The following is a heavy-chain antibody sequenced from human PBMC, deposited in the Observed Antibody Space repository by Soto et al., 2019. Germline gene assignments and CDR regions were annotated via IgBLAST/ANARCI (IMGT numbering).Heavy chain of an antibody. J-gene: IGHJ4*02. CDR2: IIPFFRTA. D-gene: IGHD4-17*01. CDR3: ARSPPMDSGDKYFYDF. V-gene: IGHV1-69*13. Sequence: GASVKVSCKAPGGAFNTFGFSWVRQAPGHGLEWMGGIIPFFRTANYAQKFQDRVTITADESTSTVYMDLRSLRSEDTAKYYCARSPPMDSGDKYFYDFWGQGALVTVSS. CDR1: GGAFNTFG.